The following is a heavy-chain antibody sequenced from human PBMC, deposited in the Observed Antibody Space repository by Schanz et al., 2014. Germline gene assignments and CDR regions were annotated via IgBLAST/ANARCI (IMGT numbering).Heavy chain of an antibody. J-gene: IGHJ6*02. V-gene: IGHV1-69*02. CDR3: TRLRRADPNGFDV. CDR2: IMPLRGIG. Sequence: QVQLVQSGPEVKKPGSSVKVSCQAFGDTFSKYNIMWVRQVPGQGLEWLGRIMPLRGIGNNAWKFQDRLTITADKSMNITYMELSSLGTEDTDVYYCTRLRRADPNGFDVWGQGTTXTVS. CDR1: GDTFSKYN. D-gene: IGHD6-19*01.